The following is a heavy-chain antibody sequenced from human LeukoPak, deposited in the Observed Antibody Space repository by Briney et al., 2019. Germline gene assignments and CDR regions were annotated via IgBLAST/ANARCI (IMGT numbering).Heavy chain of an antibody. Sequence: GGSLRLSCAASGFTFSSYSMNWVRQAPGKGLEWASSISSSSSYIYYADSVKGRFTISRDNAKNSLYLQMNSLRAEDTAVYYCARAYYDYVWGSYRTGYFDYWGQGTLVTVSS. V-gene: IGHV3-21*01. CDR1: GFTFSSYS. CDR2: ISSSSSYI. CDR3: ARAYYDYVWGSYRTGYFDY. J-gene: IGHJ4*02. D-gene: IGHD3-16*02.